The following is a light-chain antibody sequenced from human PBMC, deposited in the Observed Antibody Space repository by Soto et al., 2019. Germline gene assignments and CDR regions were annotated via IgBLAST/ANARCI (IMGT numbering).Light chain of an antibody. Sequence: QTVVTQEPSFSVSPGGTVTLTCGLSSASVSTSYYPSWYQQTPGQSPRTLIYSTNSRPSGVPDRFSGSIVGNKAALTITGAQADDECDYYCVLYMGSGLWVFGGGTKLTV. J-gene: IGLJ3*02. CDR2: STN. CDR1: SASVSTSYY. V-gene: IGLV8-61*01. CDR3: VLYMGSGLWV.